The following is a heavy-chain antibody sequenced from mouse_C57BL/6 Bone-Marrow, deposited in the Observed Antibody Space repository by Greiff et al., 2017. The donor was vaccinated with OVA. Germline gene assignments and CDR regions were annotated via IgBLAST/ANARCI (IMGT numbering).Heavy chain of an antibody. J-gene: IGHJ2*01. CDR2: IRNKANGYTT. D-gene: IGHD1-3*01. CDR1: GFTFTDYY. V-gene: IGHV7-3*01. Sequence: DVMLVESGGGLVQPGGSLSLSCAASGFTFTDYYMSWVRQPPGKALEWLGFIRNKANGYTTEYTESVKGRFTISRDNSHSILYLQMNALIAEDSATYYCARWSGYYFDYWGQGTTLTVSS. CDR3: ARWSGYYFDY.